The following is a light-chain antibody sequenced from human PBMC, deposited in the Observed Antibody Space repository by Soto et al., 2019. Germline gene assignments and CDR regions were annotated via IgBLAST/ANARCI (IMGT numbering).Light chain of an antibody. V-gene: IGLV1-40*01. J-gene: IGLJ1*01. Sequence: QSVLTQPPSVSGAPGQRVTISCTGSSSNIGAGYDVHWYQQLPGTAPKLLIYGNSNRPSGVPDRFSGSKSGTSASLAITGLQAEDEADYYCQSYDSSRSGSRVFGTGTKVTVL. CDR2: GNS. CDR3: QSYDSSRSGSRV. CDR1: SSNIGAGYD.